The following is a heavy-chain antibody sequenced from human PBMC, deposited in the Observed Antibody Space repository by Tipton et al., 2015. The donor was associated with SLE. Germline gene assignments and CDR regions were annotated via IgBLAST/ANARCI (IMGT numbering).Heavy chain of an antibody. CDR1: GGSISSYY. CDR2: IYYSGST. V-gene: IGHV4-59*08. D-gene: IGHD7-27*01. Sequence: LRLSCTVSGGSISSYYWRWIRQPPGKGLEWIGYIYYSGSTNYNPSLKSRVTIPVDTSKNQFSLKLSSVTAADTAVYYCARLTPWGYDYWGPGMLVTVSS. J-gene: IGHJ4*02. CDR3: ARLTPWGYDY.